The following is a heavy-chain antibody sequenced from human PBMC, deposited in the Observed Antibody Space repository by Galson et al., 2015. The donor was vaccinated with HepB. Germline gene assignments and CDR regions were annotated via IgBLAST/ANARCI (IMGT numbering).Heavy chain of an antibody. V-gene: IGHV1-46*04. J-gene: IGHJ6*02. CDR3: ARDGTFYYYGSGSYSYYYYGMDV. Sequence: CKASGYTFTSYYMHWVRQAPGQGLEWMGIINPSGGSTSYAQKLQGRVTMTRDTSTSTVYMELSSLRSEDTAVYYCARDGTFYYYGSGSYSYYYYGMDVWGQGTTVTVSS. D-gene: IGHD3-10*01. CDR1: GYTFTSYY. CDR2: INPSGGST.